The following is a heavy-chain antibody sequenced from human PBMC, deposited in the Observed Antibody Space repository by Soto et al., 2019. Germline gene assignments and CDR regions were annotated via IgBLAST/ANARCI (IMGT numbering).Heavy chain of an antibody. CDR1: GFTFSSYS. D-gene: IGHD3-10*01. CDR3: ARVRDYYGSGSPFDY. Sequence: GGSLRLSCAASGFTFSSYSMNWVRQAPGKGLEWVSYISSSSSTIYYADSVKGRFTISRDNAKNSLYLQMNSLRAEDTAVYYCARVRDYYGSGSPFDYWGQGTLVTVSS. V-gene: IGHV3-48*01. CDR2: ISSSSSTI. J-gene: IGHJ4*02.